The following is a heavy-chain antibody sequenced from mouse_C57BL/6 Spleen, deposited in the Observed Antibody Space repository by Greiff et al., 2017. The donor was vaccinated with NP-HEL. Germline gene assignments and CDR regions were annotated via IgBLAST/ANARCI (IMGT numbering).Heavy chain of an antibody. D-gene: IGHD2-4*01. CDR2: IHPNSGST. CDR1: GYTFTSYW. CDR3: ARAGLPHYFDY. Sequence: QVQLKQPGAELVKPGASVKLSCKASGYTFTSYWMHWVKQRPGQGLEWIGMIHPNSGSTNYNEKFKSKATLTVDKSSSTAYMQLSSLTSEDSAVYYCARAGLPHYFDYWGQGTTLTVSS. V-gene: IGHV1-64*01. J-gene: IGHJ2*01.